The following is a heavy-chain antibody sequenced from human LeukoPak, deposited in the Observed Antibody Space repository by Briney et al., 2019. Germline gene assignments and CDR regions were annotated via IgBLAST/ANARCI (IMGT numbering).Heavy chain of an antibody. V-gene: IGHV1-24*01. CDR3: ATDSPYSSGWYGGWGVYYYGMDV. J-gene: IGHJ6*02. Sequence: RVASVKVSCKVSGYTLTELSMHWVRQAPGKGLEWMGGFDPEDGETIYAQKFQGRVTMTEDTSTDTAYMELSSLRSEDTAVYYCATDSPYSSGWYGGWGVYYYGMDVWGQGTTVTVSS. CDR2: FDPEDGET. D-gene: IGHD6-19*01. CDR1: GYTLTELS.